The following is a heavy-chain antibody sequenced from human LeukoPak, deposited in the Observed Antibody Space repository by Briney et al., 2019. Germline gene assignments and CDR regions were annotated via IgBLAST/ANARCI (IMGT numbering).Heavy chain of an antibody. V-gene: IGHV3-33*06. Sequence: GGSLRLSCAASGFTFRSYGMHWVRQAPGKGLEWVAVIWYDGNNKYYADSVKGRFTISRDNSKNTLYLQMDSLRAEDTAVYYCAKEDGGSGDYWSQGTLVTVSS. CDR2: IWYDGNNK. D-gene: IGHD1-26*01. CDR3: AKEDGGSGDY. CDR1: GFTFRSYG. J-gene: IGHJ4*02.